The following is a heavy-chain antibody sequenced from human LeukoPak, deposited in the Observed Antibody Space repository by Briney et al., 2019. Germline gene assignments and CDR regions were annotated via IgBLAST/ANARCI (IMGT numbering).Heavy chain of an antibody. D-gene: IGHD6-25*01. V-gene: IGHV1-18*01. J-gene: IGHJ6*02. Sequence: GASVKVSCKASGYTFTSYGISWVRQAPGQGLEWMGWISAYNGNTNYAQKLQGRVTMTTDTSTSTAYMELRSLRSDDTAVYYCARDAAALGYYGMDVWGQGTTVTVSS. CDR1: GYTFTSYG. CDR2: ISAYNGNT. CDR3: ARDAAALGYYGMDV.